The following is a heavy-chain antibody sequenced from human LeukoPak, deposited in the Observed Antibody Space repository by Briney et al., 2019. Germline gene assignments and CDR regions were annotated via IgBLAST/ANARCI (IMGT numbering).Heavy chain of an antibody. CDR2: IHLSGRT. Sequence: PGGSLRLSCAASGFTFRNYEMNWVRQPPGQGLEWIGEIHLSGRTNYNPSLNSRVTLALDTSKNHLSLSLTSVTAADTAVYYCARGAEFDYWGQGTLVTVSS. CDR3: ARGAEFDY. J-gene: IGHJ4*02. CDR1: GFTFRNYE. V-gene: IGHV4-34*01.